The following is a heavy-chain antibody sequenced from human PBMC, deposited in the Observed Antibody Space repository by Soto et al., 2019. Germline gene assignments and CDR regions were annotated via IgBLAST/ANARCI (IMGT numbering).Heavy chain of an antibody. CDR3: ATSYGSGYRAFDF. CDR2: VNPILSMS. J-gene: IGHJ4*02. CDR1: CDTFNFYS. V-gene: IGHV1-69*04. D-gene: IGHD3-10*01. Sequence: QVQLVQSGAEVKRPGSSVKVSCKASCDTFNFYSINWVRPAPGLGLERMGRVNPILSMSNYAQRFQGRVTMTADKSTSTAYMELSGLRSEDTAIYYCATSYGSGYRAFDFWGQGALVTVSS.